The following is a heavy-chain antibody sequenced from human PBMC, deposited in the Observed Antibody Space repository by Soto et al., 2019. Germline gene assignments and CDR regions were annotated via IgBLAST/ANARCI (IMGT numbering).Heavy chain of an antibody. J-gene: IGHJ4*02. D-gene: IGHD5-12*01. V-gene: IGHV3-48*01. CDR2: ISSSSSTI. CDR1: GFTFSSYS. Sequence: EVQLVESGGGLVQPGGSLRLSCAASGFTFSSYSMNWVRQAPGKGLEWVSYISSSSSTIYYADSVKGRFTISRDNAENSLYLQMNSLRAEDTAVYYCARMGSGYASDYWGQGTLVTVSS. CDR3: ARMGSGYASDY.